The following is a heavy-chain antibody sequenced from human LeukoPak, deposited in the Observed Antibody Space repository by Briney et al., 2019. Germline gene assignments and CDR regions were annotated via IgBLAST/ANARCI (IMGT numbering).Heavy chain of an antibody. CDR1: GFTFSSYA. CDR3: AKDPPHDYDILTGYYIGNIYY. CDR2: ISGSGGST. V-gene: IGHV3-23*01. Sequence: GGSLRLSCAASGFTFSSYAMSWVRQAPGKGLEWVSAISGSGGSTYYADSVKGRFTISRDNSKNTLYLQMNSLRAEDTAVYYCAKDPPHDYDILTGYYIGNIYYWGQGTLVTVSS. J-gene: IGHJ4*02. D-gene: IGHD3-9*01.